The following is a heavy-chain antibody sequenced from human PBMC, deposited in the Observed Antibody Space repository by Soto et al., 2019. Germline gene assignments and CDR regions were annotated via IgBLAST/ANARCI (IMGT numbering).Heavy chain of an antibody. Sequence: GGSLRLSCAASGFTFSSYAMSWVRQAPGKGLEWVSAISGSGGSTYYADSVKGRFTISRDNSKNTLYLQMNSLRAEDTAVYYCAKDPQPGQYSSSWTYYFDYWGQGTLVTVSS. CDR3: AKDPQPGQYSSSWTYYFDY. V-gene: IGHV3-23*01. D-gene: IGHD6-6*01. CDR1: GFTFSSYA. CDR2: ISGSGGST. J-gene: IGHJ4*02.